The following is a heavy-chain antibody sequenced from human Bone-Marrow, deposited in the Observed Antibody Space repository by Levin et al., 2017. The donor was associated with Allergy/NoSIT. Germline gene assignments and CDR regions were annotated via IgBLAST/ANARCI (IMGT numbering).Heavy chain of an antibody. CDR1: GFTFSSYA. CDR3: AKVPTTVTTPVDFDY. V-gene: IGHV3-23*01. CDR2: ISGSGGST. J-gene: IGHJ4*02. Sequence: GESLKISCAASGFTFSSYAMSWVRQAPGKGLEWVSAISGSGGSTYYADSVKGRFTISRDNSKNTLYLQMNSLRAEDTAVYYCAKVPTTVTTPVDFDYWGQGTLVTVSS. D-gene: IGHD4-11*01.